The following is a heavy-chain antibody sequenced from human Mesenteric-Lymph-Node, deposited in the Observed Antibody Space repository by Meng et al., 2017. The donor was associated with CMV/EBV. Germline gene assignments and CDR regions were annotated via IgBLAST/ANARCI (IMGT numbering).Heavy chain of an antibody. CDR3: ARDLLSNGFYFDS. D-gene: IGHD2-15*01. Sequence: KASGASFDSHALTWVRQAPGQGLEWLGAIIPIYGTPNCTQRFQGRATITTDESTTTAYMELSSLRSEDTATYYCARDLLSNGFYFDSWGQGTLVTVSS. CDR1: GASFDSHA. V-gene: IGHV1-69*05. CDR2: IIPIYGTP. J-gene: IGHJ4*02.